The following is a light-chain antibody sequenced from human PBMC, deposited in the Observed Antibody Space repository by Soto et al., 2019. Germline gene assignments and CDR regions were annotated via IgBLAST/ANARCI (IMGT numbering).Light chain of an antibody. V-gene: IGKV3-11*01. CDR1: QSVSTY. Sequence: EIVLTQSPATLSLSPGERATLSCRASQSVSTYLAWFQQKPGQAPRLLIYGASNRATGIPARFSGSGSGTDFTLTISSLEPEDFAVYYCQQRSSWSRTFGQGTKVEIK. J-gene: IGKJ1*01. CDR3: QQRSSWSRT. CDR2: GAS.